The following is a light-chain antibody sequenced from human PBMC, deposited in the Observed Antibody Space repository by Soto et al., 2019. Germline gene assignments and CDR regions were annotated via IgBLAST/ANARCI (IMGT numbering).Light chain of an antibody. CDR1: QTISSW. J-gene: IGKJ1*01. CDR3: QHYNSYSEA. CDR2: KAS. Sequence: DIQMTQSPSTLSGSVGDRVTITCRASQTISSWLAWYQQKPGKAPRVLIYKASTLKSGVPSRFSGSGSGTEFTLTVSSLQPDDFATYSCQHYNSYSEAFGQGTKVELK. V-gene: IGKV1-5*03.